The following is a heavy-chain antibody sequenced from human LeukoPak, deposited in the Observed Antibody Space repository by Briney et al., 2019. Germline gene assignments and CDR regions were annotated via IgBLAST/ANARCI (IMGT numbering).Heavy chain of an antibody. CDR2: IYTSGST. V-gene: IGHV4-4*07. J-gene: IGHJ6*03. D-gene: IGHD6-13*01. CDR1: GDSISSYY. CDR3: ARAPEQLVAGGYYYYMDV. Sequence: SETLSLTCTVSGDSISSYYWSWIRQPAGKGLEWIGRIYTSGSTNYNPSLKSRVTMSVDTSKNQFSLKLSSVTAADTAVYYCARAPEQLVAGGYYYYMDVWGKGTTVTVSS.